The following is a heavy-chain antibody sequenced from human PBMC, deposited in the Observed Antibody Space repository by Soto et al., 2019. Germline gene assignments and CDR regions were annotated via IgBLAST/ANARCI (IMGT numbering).Heavy chain of an antibody. J-gene: IGHJ4*02. CDR1: GGSISSSSYY. CDR3: ARECRYKLLAIRDDFDY. CDR2: IYYSGST. D-gene: IGHD2-2*01. V-gene: IGHV4-39*02. Sequence: SETLSLTCTVSGGSISSSSYYWGWIRQPPGKGLEWIGSIYYSGSTYYNPSLKSRVTISVDTYKNQFSLKLSSVTAADTAVYYCARECRYKLLAIRDDFDYWGQRTLVAFSP.